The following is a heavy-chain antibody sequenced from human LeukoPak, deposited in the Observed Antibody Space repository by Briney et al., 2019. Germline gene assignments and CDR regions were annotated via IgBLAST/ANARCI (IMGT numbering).Heavy chain of an antibody. V-gene: IGHV3-30*18. Sequence: GGSLRLSCAASGFTFSSYGMHWVRQAPGKGLEWVAVISYGGSNKYYADSVKGRFTISRDNSKNTLYLQMNSLRAEDTAVYYCAKGKVSVRYCSSTSCYTLDWGQGTLVTVSS. D-gene: IGHD2-2*02. CDR3: AKGKVSVRYCSSTSCYTLD. CDR1: GFTFSSYG. J-gene: IGHJ4*02. CDR2: ISYGGSNK.